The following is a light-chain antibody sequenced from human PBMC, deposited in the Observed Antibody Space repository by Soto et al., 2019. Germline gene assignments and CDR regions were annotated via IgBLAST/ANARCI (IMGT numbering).Light chain of an antibody. CDR1: ESVSSN. CDR3: QQYNNWLFT. J-gene: IGKJ3*01. Sequence: EIVMTQSPATLSVSPGERATLSCRASESVSSNLAWYQQKPGQAPRLLIYGASTRATGIPARFSGSGSGTEFTLTISSLQSEDSAVYHCQQYNNWLFTFGPGTKVDIK. CDR2: GAS. V-gene: IGKV3-15*01.